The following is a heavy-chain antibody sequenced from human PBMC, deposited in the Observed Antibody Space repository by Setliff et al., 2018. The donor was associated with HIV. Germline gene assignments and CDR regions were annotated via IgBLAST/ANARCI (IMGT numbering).Heavy chain of an antibody. CDR1: GYSISSGYY. Sequence: SLTCAVSGYSISSGYYWGWIRQPPGKGLEWIGSIYHSGSTYYNPSLESRVTISVDTSKNQFTLKLSSVTAADTAVYYCARVGGGSSDYWGQGTLVTVSS. CDR3: ARVGGGSSDY. V-gene: IGHV4-38-2*01. CDR2: IYHSGST. J-gene: IGHJ4*02. D-gene: IGHD6-6*01.